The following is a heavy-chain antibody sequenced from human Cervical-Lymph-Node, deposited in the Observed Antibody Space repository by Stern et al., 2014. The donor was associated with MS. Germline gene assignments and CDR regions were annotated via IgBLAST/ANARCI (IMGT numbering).Heavy chain of an antibody. V-gene: IGHV1-69*08. D-gene: IGHD2-15*01. CDR1: GGTFSRYT. Sequence: QVQLVQSGAEVKKPGSSVKVSCKAFGGTFSRYTMSWVRQAPGQGLEWMGRSTPIFGTANYAQKFQDRVTITADKFTSTAYMALNSLRSEDTAVYYCAREALLGGNYYALDVWGQGTTVTVSS. CDR2: STPIFGTA. CDR3: AREALLGGNYYALDV. J-gene: IGHJ6*02.